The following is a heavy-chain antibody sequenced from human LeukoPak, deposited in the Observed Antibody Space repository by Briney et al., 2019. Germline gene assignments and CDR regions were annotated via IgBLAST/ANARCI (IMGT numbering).Heavy chain of an antibody. D-gene: IGHD7-27*01. J-gene: IGHJ4*02. Sequence: SQTLSLTCAVSGCSINSGPYSWSCVRQPPGKGLEWIGYISHGGSTYYNPSLKSRVTISVDRPKTQFFLRLTSVTAAATAVYFCAGVKWGNFDSWGQGTRVTVSS. CDR2: ISHGGST. CDR3: AGVKWGNFDS. V-gene: IGHV4-30-2*01. CDR1: GCSINSGPYS.